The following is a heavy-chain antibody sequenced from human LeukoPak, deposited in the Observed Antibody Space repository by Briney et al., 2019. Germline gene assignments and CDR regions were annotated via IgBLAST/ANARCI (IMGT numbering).Heavy chain of an antibody. D-gene: IGHD1-26*01. CDR3: AKGAPNCFDY. Sequence: PGGSLRLSCTVSGFTFSSYAMNWIRQAPGKGLEWVSGIRGSGGVTYYADTVKGRFTISRDNSKNTLNLQMNSMRAEDAGVYFCAKGAPNCFDYWGQGTLVTVSS. J-gene: IGHJ4*02. V-gene: IGHV3-23*01. CDR1: GFTFSSYA. CDR2: IRGSGGVT.